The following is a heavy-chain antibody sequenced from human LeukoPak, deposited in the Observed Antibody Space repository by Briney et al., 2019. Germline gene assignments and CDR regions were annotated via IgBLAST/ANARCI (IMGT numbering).Heavy chain of an antibody. V-gene: IGHV3-7*01. CDR1: GFTFTSSW. Sequence: GGSLRLSCAASGFTFTSSWMSWVRQAPGKGLEWVANIKQEGSEKYYVDSVKGRFTISRDNAKNPLYLQMNSLRAEDTAVYYCARDLDTAYYFDYWGQGTLVTVSS. CDR2: IKQEGSEK. CDR3: ARDLDTAYYFDY. D-gene: IGHD5-18*01. J-gene: IGHJ4*02.